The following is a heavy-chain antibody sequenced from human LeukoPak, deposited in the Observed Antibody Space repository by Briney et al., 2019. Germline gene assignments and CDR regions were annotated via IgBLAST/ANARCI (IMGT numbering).Heavy chain of an antibody. V-gene: IGHV3-48*02. CDR1: GFTFSIYS. J-gene: IGHJ4*02. CDR3: ARGPQGSGSFFRN. Sequence: GGSLRLSCAASGFTFSIYSMNWVRQAPGKGLEWVSYISSSSSTIYYADSVKGRFTISRDDAKNSLYLQMNSLKDEDTGVYYCARGPQGSGSFFRNWGQGTLVTVSS. D-gene: IGHD3-10*01. CDR2: ISSSSSTI.